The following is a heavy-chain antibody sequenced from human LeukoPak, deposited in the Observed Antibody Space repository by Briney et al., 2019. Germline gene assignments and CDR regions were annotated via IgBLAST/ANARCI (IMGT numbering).Heavy chain of an antibody. V-gene: IGHV1-24*01. Sequence: ASVKVSCKVSGYTLTELSMHWVRQAPGKGLEWMGGFDPEDGETIYAQKFQGRVTMTEDTSTDTAYMELSSLRSEDTAVYYCARAGGYSYGYPYWGQGTLVTVSS. CDR2: FDPEDGET. D-gene: IGHD5-18*01. J-gene: IGHJ4*02. CDR1: GYTLTELS. CDR3: ARAGGYSYGYPY.